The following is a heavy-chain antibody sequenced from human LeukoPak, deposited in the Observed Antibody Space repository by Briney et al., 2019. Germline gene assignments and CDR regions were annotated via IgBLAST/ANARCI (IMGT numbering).Heavy chain of an antibody. J-gene: IGHJ4*02. CDR1: GGSISSSSYY. D-gene: IGHD3-3*01. CDR3: ARRRLGFWSGIDS. V-gene: IGHV4-39*01. CDR2: IYYSGST. Sequence: NPSETLSLTCTVSGGSISSSSYYWGWIRQPPGKGLEWIGSIYYSGSTYYNPSLKSRVTISVDTSKNQFSLKLSSVTAADTAVYYCARRRLGFWSGIDSWGQGTLVTVSS.